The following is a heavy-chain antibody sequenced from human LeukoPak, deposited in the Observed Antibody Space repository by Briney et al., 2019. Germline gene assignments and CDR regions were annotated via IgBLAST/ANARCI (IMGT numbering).Heavy chain of an antibody. CDR3: ARGRNYYDSSAPGYFGY. J-gene: IGHJ4*02. CDR1: GGSISSGSYS. D-gene: IGHD3-22*01. Sequence: SETLSLTCTVSGGSISSGSYSWSWIRQPAGKGLEWIGRFYTSGSTNYNPSLKSRVTISVDRSKNQFSLKLSSVTAADTAVYYCARGRNYYDSSAPGYFGYWGQGTLVTVSS. CDR2: FYTSGST. V-gene: IGHV4-61*02.